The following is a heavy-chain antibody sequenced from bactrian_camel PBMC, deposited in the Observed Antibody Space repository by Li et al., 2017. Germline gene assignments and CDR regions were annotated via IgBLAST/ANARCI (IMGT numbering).Heavy chain of an antibody. CDR3: AAGPECFSGAPMFSYNYPY. CDR2: IDINDRP. J-gene: IGHJ4*01. CDR1: GSTARRLC. V-gene: IGHV3-3*01. Sequence: HVQLVESGGGSVQAGGSQKLSCQVSGSTARRLCMGWFRQIPGKEREAVARIDINDRPQYAGSLEGRVAIFRDNAKNTLYLQMSSLTPEDTAKYYCAAGPECFSGAPMFSYNYPYWGQGTQVTVS. D-gene: IGHD7*01.